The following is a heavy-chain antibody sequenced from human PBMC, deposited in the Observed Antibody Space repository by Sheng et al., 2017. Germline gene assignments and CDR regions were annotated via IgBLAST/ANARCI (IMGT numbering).Heavy chain of an antibody. CDR3: ARGPDYGDYLDY. V-gene: IGHV4-34*01. Sequence: QVQLQQWGAGLLKPSETLSLTCAVYGGSFSGYYWSWIRQPPGKGLEWIGEINHSGSTNYNPSLNSRVTISVDTSKNQFSLKLSSVTAADTAVYYCARGPDYGDYLDYWGQGTLVTVSS. D-gene: IGHD4-17*01. J-gene: IGHJ4*02. CDR2: INHSGST. CDR1: GGSFSGYY.